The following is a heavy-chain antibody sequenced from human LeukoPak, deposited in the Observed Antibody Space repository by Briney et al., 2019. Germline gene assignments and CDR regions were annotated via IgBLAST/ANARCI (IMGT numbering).Heavy chain of an antibody. Sequence: GGSLRLSCAASGFTFSNYWMSWVRKAPGKGLEWVANMKQDGSEIYYADSVKGRFTIARDNAKNSLYLQMNNLRAEDTAVYYCAKREGYSIFDYWGQGTLVTVSS. J-gene: IGHJ4*02. D-gene: IGHD5-24*01. CDR3: AKREGYSIFDY. V-gene: IGHV3-7*03. CDR2: MKQDGSEI. CDR1: GFTFSNYW.